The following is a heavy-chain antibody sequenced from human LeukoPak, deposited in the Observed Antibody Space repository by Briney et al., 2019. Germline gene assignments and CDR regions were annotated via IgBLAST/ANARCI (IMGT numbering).Heavy chain of an antibody. J-gene: IGHJ6*03. Sequence: GGSLRLSCTASGFTFTNYAVNWVRQVPGKGLEGVSAVSAGGDNTYYADFVKGRFNISRDNSNNTLFLQMNSLRAEDTAIYYCAEDSQHDFFWGSYHYTGYYYMDVWGKGTTVTAPS. CDR2: VSAGGDNT. CDR1: GFTFTNYA. V-gene: IGHV3-23*01. CDR3: AEDSQHDFFWGSYHYTGYYYMDV. D-gene: IGHD3-16*02.